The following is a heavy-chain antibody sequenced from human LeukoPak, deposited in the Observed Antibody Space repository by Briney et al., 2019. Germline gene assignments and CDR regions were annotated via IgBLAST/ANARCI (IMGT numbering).Heavy chain of an antibody. CDR2: ISYSGST. CDR3: ARGQYSGSWSYYFDY. J-gene: IGHJ4*02. Sequence: SGTLSLTCTVSGGSISSYYWNWIRQPPGKGLEWIGYISYSGSTNYNPSLKSRVTISLDTSKNQFSLQLSSVTAADTAVYYCARGQYSGSWSYYFDYWAREPWSPPPQ. D-gene: IGHD6-13*01. CDR1: GGSISSYY. V-gene: IGHV4-59*01.